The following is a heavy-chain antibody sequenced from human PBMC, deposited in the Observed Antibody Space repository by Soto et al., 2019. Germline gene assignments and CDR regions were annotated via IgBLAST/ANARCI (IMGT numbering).Heavy chain of an antibody. CDR3: ARDRPYCINGVCNAGGHYYYGMDV. V-gene: IGHV3-30-3*01. J-gene: IGHJ6*02. CDR1: GFTFSSYA. Sequence: QVQLVESGGGVVQPGRSMRLSCAASGFTFSSYAMYWVRQAPGKGLEWMAVISYDGNKKYYADSVKGRFTISRDNSKNTVDLQMNSLRLEDTAVYYCARDRPYCINGVCNAGGHYYYGMDVWGQGTTVTVSS. D-gene: IGHD2-8*01. CDR2: ISYDGNKK.